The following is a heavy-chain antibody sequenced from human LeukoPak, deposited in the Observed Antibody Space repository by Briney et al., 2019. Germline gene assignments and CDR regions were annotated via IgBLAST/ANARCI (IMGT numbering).Heavy chain of an antibody. Sequence: GGSLRLSCAASGFSFSSYWMSWVRQAPGTGLEWVANIKEDESEKYYVDSVKGRFTISRDNAKNSLYLQMNSLRAGDTAVYYCARTIREMYCDFWSGYSANDAGYYFDSWGQGTLVTVSS. CDR2: IKEDESEK. CDR1: GFSFSSYW. D-gene: IGHD3-3*01. V-gene: IGHV3-7*01. CDR3: ARTIREMYCDFWSGYSANDAGYYFDS. J-gene: IGHJ4*02.